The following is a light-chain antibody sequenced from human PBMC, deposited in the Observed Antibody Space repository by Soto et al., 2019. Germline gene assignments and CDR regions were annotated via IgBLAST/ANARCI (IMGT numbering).Light chain of an antibody. CDR1: QSVSSSY. V-gene: IGKV3-20*01. CDR3: QQYGSSPPIT. J-gene: IGKJ5*01. CDR2: DAS. Sequence: EIVLTQSPGTLSLSPGARATLSCRASQSVSSSYLAWYQQKPGQAPRLLIYDASNRATGIPARFSGSGSGTDFTLTISSLEPEDFAVYYCQQYGSSPPITFGQGTRLEIK.